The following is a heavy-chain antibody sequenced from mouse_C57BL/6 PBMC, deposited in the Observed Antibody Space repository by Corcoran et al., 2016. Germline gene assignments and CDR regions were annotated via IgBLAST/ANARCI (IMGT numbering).Heavy chain of an antibody. V-gene: IGHV9-3*01. CDR1: GYTFTTYG. Sequence: QIQLVQSGPELKKPGETVKISCKASGYTFTTYGMSWVKQAPGKGLKWMGWINTYSGVPTYADDFKGRFAFSLETSASTAYLQINNLKNEDTATYFCASGGTPGFAYWGQGTLVTVSA. D-gene: IGHD1-1*01. CDR3: ASGGTPGFAY. CDR2: INTYSGVP. J-gene: IGHJ3*01.